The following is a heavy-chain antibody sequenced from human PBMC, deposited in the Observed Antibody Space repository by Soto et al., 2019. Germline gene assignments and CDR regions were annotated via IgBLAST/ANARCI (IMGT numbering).Heavy chain of an antibody. V-gene: IGHV4-4*07. CDR3: VRVRIATRTGTYGMDV. J-gene: IGHJ6*02. D-gene: IGHD6-6*01. CDR1: GDSISSYY. Sequence: SETLSLTCTVSGDSISSYYWSWIRQPAGKGLEWIGRIYTSGSTNYNPSLKSRVTMSVDTSKNQFSLKLSSVTAADTAVCYCVRVRIATRTGTYGMDVWGQGTTVTVS. CDR2: IYTSGST.